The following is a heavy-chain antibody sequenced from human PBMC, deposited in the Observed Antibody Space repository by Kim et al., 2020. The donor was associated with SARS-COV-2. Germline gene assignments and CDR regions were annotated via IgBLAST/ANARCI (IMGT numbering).Heavy chain of an antibody. D-gene: IGHD3-9*01. V-gene: IGHV1-69*04. J-gene: IGHJ4*01. CDR1: GGTFSSYA. Sequence: SVKVSCKASGGTFSSYAISWVRQAPGQGLEWMGTIIPILGIANYAQKFRGRVTITADNSTSPAYMELSSLRSEDTAVYYCANKHYDILNGYVQQYYFDY. CDR3: ANKHYDILNGYVQQYYFDY. CDR2: IIPILGIA.